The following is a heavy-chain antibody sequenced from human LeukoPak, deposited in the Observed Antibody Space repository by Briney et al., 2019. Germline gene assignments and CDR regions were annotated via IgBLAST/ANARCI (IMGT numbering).Heavy chain of an antibody. CDR3: ASLIVVVPAAIRPGRFLKDY. Sequence: PSETLSLTCTVSGDAISSNYWGWIRQPPGKGLEWIAYIYYSGGTTYNPSLKSRVTISVDTSKNQFSLKLSSVTAADTAVYYCASLIVVVPAAIRPGRFLKDYWGQGTLVTVSS. V-gene: IGHV4-59*08. CDR2: IYYSGGT. CDR1: GDAISSNY. J-gene: IGHJ4*02. D-gene: IGHD2-2*01.